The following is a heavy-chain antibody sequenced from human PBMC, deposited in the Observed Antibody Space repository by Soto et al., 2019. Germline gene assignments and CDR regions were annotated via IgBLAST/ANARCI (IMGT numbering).Heavy chain of an antibody. CDR1: GGSISSSSYY. Sequence: LSLTCTVSGGSISSSSYYWGCIRQPPGKGLEWIGSIYYSGSTYYNPSLKSRVTISVDTSKNQFSLKLSSVTAADTAVYYCAKGGSGSYSHAFDIWGQGTMVTVSS. V-gene: IGHV4-39*01. CDR3: AKGGSGSYSHAFDI. CDR2: IYYSGST. J-gene: IGHJ3*02. D-gene: IGHD3-10*01.